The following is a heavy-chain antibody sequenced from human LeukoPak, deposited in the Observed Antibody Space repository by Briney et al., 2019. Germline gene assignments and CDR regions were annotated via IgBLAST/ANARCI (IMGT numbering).Heavy chain of an antibody. Sequence: PGGSLRLSCTASGFTCCDYARSWIRQAPGKGLEWVGFIRSKAYGETADYAASVKGRFTISRDDSKAIAYLQMNSLKTEDTAVYHCTRDRGAYNLYDYWGQGTLVTVSS. V-gene: IGHV3-49*03. CDR2: IRSKAYGETA. D-gene: IGHD1-1*01. J-gene: IGHJ4*02. CDR1: GFTCCDYA. CDR3: TRDRGAYNLYDY.